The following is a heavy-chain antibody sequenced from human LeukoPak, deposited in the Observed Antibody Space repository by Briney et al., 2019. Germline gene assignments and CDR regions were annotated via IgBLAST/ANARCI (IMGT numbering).Heavy chain of an antibody. J-gene: IGHJ5*02. Sequence: SETLSLTCTVSGGSISSSSYYWGWIRQPPGKGLEWIGSIYYSGSTYYNPSLKSRVTISVDTSKNQFSLKLSSVTAADTAVYYCARRAVAAGFDPWGRGTLVTVSS. CDR3: ARRAVAAGFDP. V-gene: IGHV4-39*01. D-gene: IGHD6-19*01. CDR1: GGSISSSSYY. CDR2: IYYSGST.